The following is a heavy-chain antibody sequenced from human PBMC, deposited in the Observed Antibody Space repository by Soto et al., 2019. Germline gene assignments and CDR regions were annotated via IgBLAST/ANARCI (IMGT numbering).Heavy chain of an antibody. J-gene: IGHJ4*02. CDR1: GFTFSSYW. CDR3: ARGPSHDYGIDY. D-gene: IGHD4-17*01. Sequence: EVQLVESGAGLVQPGGSLRLSCAASGFTFSSYWMHWVRHAPGNGLVWLSRITSDGSSTSYADSVKGRFTISRHNAKNTLYLQLNSLRADATAVYYCARGPSHDYGIDYWGQGTLVTVSS. CDR2: ITSDGSST. V-gene: IGHV3-74*01.